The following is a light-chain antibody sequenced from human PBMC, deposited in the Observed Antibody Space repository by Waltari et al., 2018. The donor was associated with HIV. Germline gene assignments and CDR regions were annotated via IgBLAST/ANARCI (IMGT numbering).Light chain of an antibody. Sequence: DIQMTQSPSSLSASVGARVAVTCRASQDIGSDLAWYQQRGTEAPKRLIYSASSLQNGVPSRFSGVGSGTDFTLTINGLRPEDSATYFCLQHHHYPLTFGGGT. V-gene: IGKV1-17*01. CDR1: QDIGSD. J-gene: IGKJ4*01. CDR2: SAS. CDR3: LQHHHYPLT.